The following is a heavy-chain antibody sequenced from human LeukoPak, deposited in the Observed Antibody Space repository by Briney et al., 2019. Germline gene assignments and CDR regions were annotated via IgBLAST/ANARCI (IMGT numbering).Heavy chain of an antibody. Sequence: PGGSLRLSCATSGFTFNDHYLGWVRQAPGKGLEWLAFIRYDGSSKFYADSVKGRFTISRDNSKKTLYLQMNSLRPEDTAVYYCAKDPYYDYVWGSYKGTGYLDYWGQGTLVTVSS. D-gene: IGHD3-16*01. V-gene: IGHV3-30*02. CDR3: AKDPYYDYVWGSYKGTGYLDY. CDR1: GFTFNDHY. J-gene: IGHJ4*02. CDR2: IRYDGSSK.